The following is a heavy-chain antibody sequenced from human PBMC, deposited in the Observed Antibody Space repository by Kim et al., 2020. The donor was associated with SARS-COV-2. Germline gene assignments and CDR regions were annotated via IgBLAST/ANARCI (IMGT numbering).Heavy chain of an antibody. D-gene: IGHD3-10*01. CDR3: ARLGDYYGSGTRSYYGMDV. CDR2: INPSGGST. V-gene: IGHV1-46*01. J-gene: IGHJ6*02. CDR1: GYTFTSYY. Sequence: ASVKVSCKASGYTFTSYYMHWVRQAPGQGLEWMGIINPSGGSTSYAQKFQGRVTMTRDTSTSTVYMELSSLRSEDTAVYYCARLGDYYGSGTRSYYGMDVWGQGTTVTVSS.